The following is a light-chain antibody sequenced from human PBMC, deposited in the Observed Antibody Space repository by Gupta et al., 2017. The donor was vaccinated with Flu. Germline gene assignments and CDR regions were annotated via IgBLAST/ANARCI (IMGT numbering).Light chain of an antibody. J-gene: IGKJ3*01. Sequence: EFVLTQFPGTLSLSPGERATLSCRASEGVTSNYLGWYQHKPGQAPRLLMSGVSYRVTGIPDRFSGSGSGTEFTLTISRLEPEDFAVYYCLQVGSIPFSFGHGTRVEIK. CDR3: LQVGSIPFS. CDR1: EGVTSNY. V-gene: IGKV3-20*01. CDR2: GVS.